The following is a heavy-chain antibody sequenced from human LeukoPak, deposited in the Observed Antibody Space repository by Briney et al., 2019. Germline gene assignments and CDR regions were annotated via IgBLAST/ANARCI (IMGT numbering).Heavy chain of an antibody. CDR1: GFTFSSYS. CDR3: TRDEDFYSSSSDY. Sequence: PGRSLRLSCAASGFTFSSYSMNWVRQAPGKGLEWVSFISSSSSYIYYADSVKGRFTISRDNAKNSLYLQMNSLRAEDTAVYYCTRDEDFYSSSSDYWGQGTLVTVSS. CDR2: ISSSSSYI. V-gene: IGHV3-21*01. D-gene: IGHD6-6*01. J-gene: IGHJ4*02.